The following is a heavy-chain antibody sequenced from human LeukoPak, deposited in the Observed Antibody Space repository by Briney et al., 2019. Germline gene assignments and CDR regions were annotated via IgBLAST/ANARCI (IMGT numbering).Heavy chain of an antibody. CDR3: AKWGDYDVLTGYYVSDY. CDR1: GFTFSNYA. D-gene: IGHD3-9*01. V-gene: IGHV3-23*01. CDR2: ITGSGGNT. Sequence: SGGSVRLSCAASGFTFSNYAMSWVRQAPGKGLEWVSAITGSGGNTYYADSVKGRFTISRDNSKNTVFLQMNSLRAEDTAVYYCAKWGDYDVLTGYYVSDYWGQGTLVTVSS. J-gene: IGHJ4*02.